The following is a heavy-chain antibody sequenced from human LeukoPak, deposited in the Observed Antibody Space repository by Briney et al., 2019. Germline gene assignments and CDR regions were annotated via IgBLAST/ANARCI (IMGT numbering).Heavy chain of an antibody. D-gene: IGHD3-22*01. V-gene: IGHV3-33*06. CDR1: GFTFSSYG. Sequence: GGSLRLSCAAAGFTFSSYGMHWVRQAPGKGLEWVAVIWYGGSNKYYADSVKGRFTISRDNSKNTLYLQMNSLRAEDTAVYYCAKDRSDSSGYPLDYWGQGTLVTVSS. J-gene: IGHJ4*02. CDR2: IWYGGSNK. CDR3: AKDRSDSSGYPLDY.